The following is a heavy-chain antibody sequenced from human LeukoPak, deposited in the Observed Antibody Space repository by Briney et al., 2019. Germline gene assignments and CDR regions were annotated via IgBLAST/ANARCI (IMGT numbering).Heavy chain of an antibody. J-gene: IGHJ6*03. CDR2: MFYGGST. V-gene: IGHV4-59*12. CDR3: ARDPPPDYYGSGSRSLGYYMDV. CDR1: GGSISNYY. Sequence: PSETLSLTCTVSGGSISNYYWSWIRQPPGKGLEWIGYMFYGGSTNYNPSLKSRVTMSVDTSKNQFSLKLSSVTAADTAVYYCARDPPPDYYGSGSRSLGYYMDVWGKGTTVTVSS. D-gene: IGHD3-10*01.